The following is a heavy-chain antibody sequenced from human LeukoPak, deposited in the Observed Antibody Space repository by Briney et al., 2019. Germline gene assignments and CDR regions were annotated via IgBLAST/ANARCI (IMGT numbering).Heavy chain of an antibody. CDR2: INHSGST. J-gene: IGHJ6*02. CDR3: ARSPYYDFWSGYYTGYYYGMGV. V-gene: IGHV4-34*01. Sequence: SETLSLTCAVYGGSFSGYYWSWVRQPPGKGLEWSGEINHSGSTNYNPSLKSRVTISVDTSKNQFSLKLSSVTAADTAVYYCARSPYYDFWSGYYTGYYYGMGVWGQGTTVTVSS. D-gene: IGHD3-3*01. CDR1: GGSFSGYY.